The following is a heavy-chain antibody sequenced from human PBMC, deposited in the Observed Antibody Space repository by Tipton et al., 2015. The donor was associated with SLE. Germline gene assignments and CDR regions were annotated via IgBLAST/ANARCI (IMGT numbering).Heavy chain of an antibody. D-gene: IGHD6-13*01. V-gene: IGHV4-59*11. J-gene: IGHJ3*02. Sequence: TLSLTCTVSGGSISSHYWSWIRQPPGKGLEWIGYIYYSGSTNYNPSLKSRVTISVDTSKNQFSLKLSTVTAADTAVYYCARDPGIAAAGRGARGAFDIWGQGTMVTVSS. CDR2: IYYSGST. CDR3: ARDPGIAAAGRGARGAFDI. CDR1: GGSISSHY.